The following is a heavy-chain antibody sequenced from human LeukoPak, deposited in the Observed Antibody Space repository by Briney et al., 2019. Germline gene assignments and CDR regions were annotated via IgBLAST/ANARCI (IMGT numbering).Heavy chain of an antibody. CDR2: IYYSGTT. J-gene: IGHJ4*02. Sequence: WVRPAPGEGVGWIGNIYYSGTTYYNPSLKSRVTISVDTSKNQFSLRLSSVTAADTAVYYCASRNPLGYFDYWGQGTLVTVSS. V-gene: IGHV4-39*07. CDR3: ASRNPLGYFDY. D-gene: IGHD7-27*01.